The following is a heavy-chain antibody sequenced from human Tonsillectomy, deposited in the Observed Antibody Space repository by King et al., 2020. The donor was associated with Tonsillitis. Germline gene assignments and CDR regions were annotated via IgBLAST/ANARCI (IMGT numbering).Heavy chain of an antibody. Sequence: EVQLVESGAEVKKPGESLKISCTGSGYNFTSNWIGWVRQMPGRGLEWMGIIYPDDSDTRYSPYFQGQVTFSADKSISTAYLQWGSLKASDTAMYYCARLGVSHPGYFQHWGQGTLVTVSS. CDR3: ARLGVSHPGYFQH. J-gene: IGHJ1*01. CDR1: GYNFTSNW. V-gene: IGHV5-51*03. CDR2: IYPDDSDT.